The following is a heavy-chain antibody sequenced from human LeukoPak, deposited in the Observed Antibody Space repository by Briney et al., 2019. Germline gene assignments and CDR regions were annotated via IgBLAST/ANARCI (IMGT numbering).Heavy chain of an antibody. CDR3: ARWAAAHYYYGMDV. J-gene: IGHJ6*02. D-gene: IGHD1-26*01. Sequence: ASVKVSCKASGYTFTSYGISWVRQAPGQGLEWMGWISAYNGNTNYAQKLQGRVTMTTDKSTSTAYMELSSLRSEDTAVYYCARWAAAHYYYGMDVWGQGTTVTVSS. CDR2: ISAYNGNT. V-gene: IGHV1-18*01. CDR1: GYTFTSYG.